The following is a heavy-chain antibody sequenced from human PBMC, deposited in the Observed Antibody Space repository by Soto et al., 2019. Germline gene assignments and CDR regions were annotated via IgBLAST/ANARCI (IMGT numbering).Heavy chain of an antibody. CDR2: IYYSGST. D-gene: IGHD2-2*01. CDR3: ARDRCSSTSCYVGHDAFDI. CDR1: GGSISSGGYY. Sequence: QVQLQESGPGLVKPSQTLSLTCTVSGGSISSGGYYWSWIRQHPGKGVEWIGYIYYSGSTYYNPSLKSRVTISVDTSKNQFSLKLSSVTAADTAVYYCARDRCSSTSCYVGHDAFDIWGQGTMVTVSS. V-gene: IGHV4-31*03. J-gene: IGHJ3*02.